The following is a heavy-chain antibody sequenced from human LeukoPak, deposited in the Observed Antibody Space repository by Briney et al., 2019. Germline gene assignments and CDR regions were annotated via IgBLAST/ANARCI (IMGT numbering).Heavy chain of an antibody. CDR1: GYSFTGWY. V-gene: IGHV1-2*02. CDR3: ISEGY. Sequence: GASVTVSFKASGYSFTGWYMHWVRQAPGQGLEWMGWINLNSGGTNYAQKFQDRVTMTRDTSISTAYMELSSLRYDDTAIYYCISEGYWGQGSLVIVSS. CDR2: INLNSGGT. J-gene: IGHJ4*02.